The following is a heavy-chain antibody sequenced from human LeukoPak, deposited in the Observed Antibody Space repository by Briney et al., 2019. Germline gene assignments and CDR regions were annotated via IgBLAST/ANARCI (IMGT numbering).Heavy chain of an antibody. CDR3: ARDPYGDYVNYQLAGDLFDY. D-gene: IGHD4-17*01. V-gene: IGHV3-11*04. J-gene: IGHJ4*02. CDR1: GGSFSGYY. CDR2: ISSSGDTI. Sequence: PWETLSLTCAVYGGSFSGYYWSWIRQAPGKGLEWISYISSSGDTIFYADSVKGRFTVSRDNAKNSLYLQMNSLRADDTAVYYCARDPYGDYVNYQLAGDLFDYWGQGTLVTVSS.